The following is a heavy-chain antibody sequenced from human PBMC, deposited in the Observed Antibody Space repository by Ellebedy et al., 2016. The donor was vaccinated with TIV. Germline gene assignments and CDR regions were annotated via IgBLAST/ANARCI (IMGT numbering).Heavy chain of an antibody. J-gene: IGHJ5*02. CDR1: GYSFTSYW. Sequence: GESLKISCKGSGYSFTSYWISWVRQMPGKGLEWMGRIDPSDSYTNYSPSFQGHVTLSADKSISTAYLQWSSLKASDTAMYYCARDGYKIAAAGTRWFDPWGQGALVTVSS. CDR2: IDPSDSYT. CDR3: ARDGYKIAAAGTRWFDP. D-gene: IGHD6-13*01. V-gene: IGHV5-10-1*01.